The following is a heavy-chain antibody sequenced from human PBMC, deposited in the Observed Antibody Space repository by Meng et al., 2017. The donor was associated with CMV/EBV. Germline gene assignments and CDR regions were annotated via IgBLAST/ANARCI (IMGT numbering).Heavy chain of an antibody. Sequence: SETLSLTCTVSGGSISSSSYYWGWIRQPPGKGLEWIGNIYYSGSTYYNPSLKSRVTISVDTSKNRFSLKLSSVTAADTAVYYCARDPSRSGENWFDPWGQGTLVTVSS. J-gene: IGHJ5*02. V-gene: IGHV4-39*07. D-gene: IGHD3-16*02. CDR2: IYYSGST. CDR3: ARDPSRSGENWFDP. CDR1: GGSISSSSYY.